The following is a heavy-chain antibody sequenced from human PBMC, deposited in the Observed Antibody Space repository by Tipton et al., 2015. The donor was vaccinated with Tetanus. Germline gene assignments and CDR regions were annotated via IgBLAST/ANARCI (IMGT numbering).Heavy chain of an antibody. J-gene: IGHJ4*02. D-gene: IGHD1-1*01. V-gene: IGHV6-1*01. CDR3: ARANNDIPKKGPFDS. CDR1: GDSVSSNSVA. Sequence: PGLVKPSQTLSLTCAISGDSVSSNSVAWSWIRQSPSRGLEWLGRTYYRSKWYYGYAVAVKSRLSVNPDTSKNQFSLHLNSVTPEDTAVYYCARANNDIPKKGPFDSWGQGTLVIVSS. CDR2: TYYRSKWYY.